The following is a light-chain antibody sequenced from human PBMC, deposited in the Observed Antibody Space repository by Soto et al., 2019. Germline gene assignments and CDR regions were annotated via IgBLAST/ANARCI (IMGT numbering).Light chain of an antibody. CDR2: EAS. V-gene: IGKV1-5*03. CDR3: QQYTNYPWT. J-gene: IGKJ1*01. CDR1: GSGRYW. Sequence: DIQTTQSSSTLSASVGDRATVTCRATGSGRYWLAWFQQKAGNAPKLLIYEASRLQSGAPSRISGSGSGTEFTLTIGSLQPDYFATYRCQQYTNYPWT.